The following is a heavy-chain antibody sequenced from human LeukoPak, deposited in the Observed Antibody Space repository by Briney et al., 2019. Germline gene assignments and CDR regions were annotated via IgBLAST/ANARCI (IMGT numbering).Heavy chain of an antibody. CDR1: GYTFTGYY. CDR3: ARSLIAVAGTVDY. D-gene: IGHD6-19*01. V-gene: IGHV1-2*02. J-gene: IGHJ4*02. CDR2: INPNSGGT. Sequence: ASVKVSCKASGYTFTGYYMHWVRQAPGQGLEWMGWINPNSGGTNYAQKFQGRVTMTRDTSISTAYMELRSLRSDDTAVYYCARSLIAVAGTVDYWGQGTLVTVSS.